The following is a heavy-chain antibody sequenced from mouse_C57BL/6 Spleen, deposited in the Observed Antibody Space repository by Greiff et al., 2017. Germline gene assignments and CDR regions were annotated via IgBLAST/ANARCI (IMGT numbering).Heavy chain of an antibody. CDR2: IDPSDSYT. CDR3: ARFCGSQWSYWYFDV. V-gene: IGHV1-50*01. CDR1: GYTFTSYW. Sequence: QVQLQQPGAELVKPGASVKLSCKASGYTFTSYWMQWVKQRPGQGLEWIGEIDPSDSYTNYNQKFKGKATLTVDTSSSTAYMQLSSLTSEDSAVYYCARFCGSQWSYWYFDVWGTGTTVTVSS. D-gene: IGHD1-1*01. J-gene: IGHJ1*03.